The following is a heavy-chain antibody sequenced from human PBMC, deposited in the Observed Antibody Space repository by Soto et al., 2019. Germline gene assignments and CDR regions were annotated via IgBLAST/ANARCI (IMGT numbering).Heavy chain of an antibody. CDR1: GYTFTSYG. CDR3: AGGPYSGYDGTFDY. V-gene: IGHV1-18*01. CDR2: ISAYNGNT. D-gene: IGHD5-12*01. J-gene: IGHJ4*02. Sequence: GASVKVSCKASGYTFTSYGLSWVRQAPGQGLEWMGWISAYNGNTNYAQKLQGRVTMTTDTSTSTAYMELRSLRSDDTAVYYCAGGPYSGYDGTFDYWGQGTLVTVSS.